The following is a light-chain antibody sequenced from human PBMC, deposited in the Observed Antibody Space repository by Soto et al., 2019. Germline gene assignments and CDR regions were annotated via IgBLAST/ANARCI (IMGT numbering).Light chain of an antibody. J-gene: IGKJ2*01. CDR1: QSTNSE. V-gene: IGKV3-15*01. CDR2: GAS. CDR3: QQGHNWPLT. Sequence: EIVMTQSPATLSLSPGERSALSCRASQSTNSELVWYQQKPGQPPRLLIYGASTRATGVPARFTGSESGSEFTLTISGLQSEDFAVYYCQQGHNWPLTFGQGTRLEI.